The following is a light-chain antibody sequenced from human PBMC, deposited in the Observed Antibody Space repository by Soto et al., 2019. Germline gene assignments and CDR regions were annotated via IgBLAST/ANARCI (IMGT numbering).Light chain of an antibody. CDR1: QSVSIK. Sequence: EIVITHSPSTLSVPPGERATLSCRAGQSVSIKLAWYQQKPGQAPRPLIYDASTRATGIPARFSGSGSGTEFTLSIGSLKSEDFAVYYCQQYDGSPPVNFGQGTRLEIK. CDR3: QQYDGSPPVN. CDR2: DAS. V-gene: IGKV3-15*01. J-gene: IGKJ5*01.